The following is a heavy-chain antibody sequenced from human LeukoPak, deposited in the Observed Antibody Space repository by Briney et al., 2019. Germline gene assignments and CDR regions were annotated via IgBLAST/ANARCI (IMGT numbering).Heavy chain of an antibody. CDR1: GFTFSSYA. D-gene: IGHD3-22*01. CDR3: ARVMGDSSGYYQIGFDY. J-gene: IGHJ4*02. Sequence: GGSLRLSCAASGFTFSSYAMSWVRQAPGKGLEWVSGLGDSGGSTYYADSVKGRFTISRDNSKNTLYLQMNSLRAEDTAVYYCARVMGDSSGYYQIGFDYWGQGTLVTVSS. CDR2: LGDSGGST. V-gene: IGHV3-23*01.